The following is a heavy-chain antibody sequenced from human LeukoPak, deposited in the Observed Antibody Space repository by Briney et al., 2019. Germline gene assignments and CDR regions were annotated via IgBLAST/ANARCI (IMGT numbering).Heavy chain of an antibody. J-gene: IGHJ4*02. D-gene: IGHD3-22*01. CDR3: AKQNDSSGSFFDY. CDR2: ISSSDSTI. V-gene: IGHV3-11*01. CDR1: GFTFSDYY. Sequence: PGGSLRLSCAASGFTFSDYYMSWIRQAPGRGLEWVSSISSSDSTIYYADSVKGRFTISRDNAKNSLYLQMNSLRAEDTAIYYCAKQNDSSGSFFDYWGQGTLVTVSS.